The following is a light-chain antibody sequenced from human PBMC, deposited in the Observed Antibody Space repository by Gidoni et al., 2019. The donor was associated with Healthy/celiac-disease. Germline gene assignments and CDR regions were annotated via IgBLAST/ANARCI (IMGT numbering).Light chain of an antibody. Sequence: QLVLTQSPSASASLGASVKLTCTLSSGHRSYAIAWHQQQPEKGPRYLMKLNSDGSHSKGDGLPDRFSGSSSGAARYLTISSLQSEDEADYYCQTWGTGIQVFGGGTKLTVL. CDR2: LNSDGSH. CDR3: QTWGTGIQV. CDR1: SGHRSYA. V-gene: IGLV4-69*01. J-gene: IGLJ3*02.